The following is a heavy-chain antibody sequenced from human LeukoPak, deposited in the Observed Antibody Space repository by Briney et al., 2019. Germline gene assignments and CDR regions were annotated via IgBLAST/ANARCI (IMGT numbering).Heavy chain of an antibody. CDR2: ICYSGST. CDR1: GGSFSGYY. Sequence: SETLSLTCAVYGGSFSGYYWSWIRQPPGKGLEWIGSICYSGSTYYNPSFKSRVIISVDTSKNQFSLKLSSVTAADTAVYYCARHPFSDGFDFWGQGTMVTVSS. V-gene: IGHV4-34*01. CDR3: ARHPFSDGFDF. J-gene: IGHJ3*01.